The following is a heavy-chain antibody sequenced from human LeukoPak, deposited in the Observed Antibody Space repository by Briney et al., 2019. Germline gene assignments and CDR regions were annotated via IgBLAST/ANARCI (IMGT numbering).Heavy chain of an antibody. CDR1: GFTFGDYS. Sequence: SGGSLRLSCTASGFTFGDYSMSWVRQAPGKGLEWVGFIRSKAYGGTTEYAASVKGRFTISRDDSKSIAYLQMNSLKTEDTAVYYCTRGDYVWGSYRSGIENAFDIWGQGTMVTVSS. D-gene: IGHD3-16*02. V-gene: IGHV3-49*04. CDR2: IRSKAYGGTT. CDR3: TRGDYVWGSYRSGIENAFDI. J-gene: IGHJ3*02.